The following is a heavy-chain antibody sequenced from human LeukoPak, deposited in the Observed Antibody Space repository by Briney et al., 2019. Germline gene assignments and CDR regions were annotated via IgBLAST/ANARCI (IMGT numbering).Heavy chain of an antibody. V-gene: IGHV3-23*01. CDR3: ARDEIPSGT. CDR1: GFIFNNYA. D-gene: IGHD6-25*01. Sequence: GTLRLSCAASGFIFNNYALSWVRQTPGKGLEWVSAISGSGRNTYYADSVKGRFTISRDNSRSTVDLQMNSLRVEDTGIYYCARDEIPSGTWGQGTMVIVSS. J-gene: IGHJ3*01. CDR2: ISGSGRNT.